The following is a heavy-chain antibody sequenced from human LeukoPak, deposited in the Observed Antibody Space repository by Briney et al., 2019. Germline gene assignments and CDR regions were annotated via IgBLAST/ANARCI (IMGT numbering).Heavy chain of an antibody. CDR2: IFHTGTT. CDR1: DYSITTNYY. CDR3: AREAKGPVFSYFDY. Sequence: SETLSLTCTVSDYSITTNYYWAWIRQPPGKGLEWIGSIFHTGTTYYNPSLQSRVTISMDTSKNQFSLNLSSVTAADTAVYYCAREAKGPVFSYFDYWGQGTLVTVSS. D-gene: IGHD2-21*01. V-gene: IGHV4-38-2*02. J-gene: IGHJ4*02.